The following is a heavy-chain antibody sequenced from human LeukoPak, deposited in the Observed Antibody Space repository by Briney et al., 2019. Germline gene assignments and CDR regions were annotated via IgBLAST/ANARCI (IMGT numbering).Heavy chain of an antibody. CDR2: ITYNSGTI. J-gene: IGHJ2*01. Sequence: GGSLRLSCAASGFTFRSYAMQWVRQAPGKGLEWVSYITYNSGTIFYADSVKGRFTISRDNAKNSLYLQMSSLRAEDTAVYYCAKTYGSGSLSTYWYFDLWGRGTLVTVSS. D-gene: IGHD3-10*01. CDR3: AKTYGSGSLSTYWYFDL. CDR1: GFTFRSYA. V-gene: IGHV3-48*01.